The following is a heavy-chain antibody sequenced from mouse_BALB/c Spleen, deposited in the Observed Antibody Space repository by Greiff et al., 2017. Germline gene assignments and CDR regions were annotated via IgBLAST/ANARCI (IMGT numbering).Heavy chain of an antibody. CDR1: GYSITSGYS. CDR3: AWGYYRYDEEAWCAY. Sequence: EVQGVESGPDLVKPSQSLSLTCTVTGYSITSGYSWHWIRQFPGNKLEWMGYIHYSGSTNYNPSLKSLISITRNTSKNQFFLQLNSVTTEDTATYYCAWGYYRYDEEAWCAYWGKGTLVTVSA. D-gene: IGHD2-14*01. V-gene: IGHV3-1*02. J-gene: IGHJ3*01. CDR2: IHYSGST.